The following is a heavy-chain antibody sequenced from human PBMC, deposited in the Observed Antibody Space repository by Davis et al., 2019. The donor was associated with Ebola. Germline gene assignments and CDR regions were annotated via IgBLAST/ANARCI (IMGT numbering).Heavy chain of an antibody. J-gene: IGHJ4*02. CDR3: AKDRDGWFGELYSFDY. CDR1: GFTFSSYA. CDR2: ITGSGGST. D-gene: IGHD3-10*01. V-gene: IGHV3-23*01. Sequence: GESLKISCAASGFTFSSYAMSWVRQAPGKGLEWVSAITGSGGSTYYADSVKGRFTISRDNSKNTLYLQMNSLRAEDTAVYYCAKDRDGWFGELYSFDYWGQGTLVTVSS.